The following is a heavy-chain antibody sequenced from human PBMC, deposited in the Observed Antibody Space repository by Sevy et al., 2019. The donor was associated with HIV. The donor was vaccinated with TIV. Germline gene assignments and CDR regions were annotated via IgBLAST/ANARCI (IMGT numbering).Heavy chain of an antibody. V-gene: IGHV4-59*08. CDR2: IYYNGHI. CDR3: AGENAWGRGYS. D-gene: IGHD1-26*01. CDR1: GGSITSLY. Sequence: SETLSLTCTVSGGSITSLYWNWIRQPPGKGLEWIANIYYNGHINYNPSLKSRDTLSLDTSKNQFSLRLSSVTAADTARYYCAGENAWGRGYSWGQGTLVTVSS. J-gene: IGHJ4*02.